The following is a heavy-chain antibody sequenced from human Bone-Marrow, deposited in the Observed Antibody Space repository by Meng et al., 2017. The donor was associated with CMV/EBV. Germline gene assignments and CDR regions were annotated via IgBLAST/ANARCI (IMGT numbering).Heavy chain of an antibody. CDR2: ISNTGGT. CDR1: GASISSHY. D-gene: IGHD5-24*01. CDR3: ARDGGWLKFTD. Sequence: LTCTVSGASISSHYWGWFRQSPGAGLEWIGYISNTGGTKYNPSLKSRVTISADTSKNQFSLKLTSVTAADTAVFYCARDGGWLKFTDWGQGSLVTVSS. J-gene: IGHJ4*02. V-gene: IGHV4-59*11.